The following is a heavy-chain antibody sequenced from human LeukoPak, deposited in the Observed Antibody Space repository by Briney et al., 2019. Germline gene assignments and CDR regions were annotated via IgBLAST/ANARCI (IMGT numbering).Heavy chain of an antibody. Sequence: PGGSLRLFCAASVFTFSSYWMSWVRQAPGKGLEWVANINQDGSEKYYVDSVKGRFTISRDNAKNSLYLQMNSLRAEDTAVYYCAGVVDSWGQGTLVTVSS. V-gene: IGHV3-7*01. CDR1: VFTFSSYW. J-gene: IGHJ4*02. CDR3: AGVVDS. CDR2: INQDGSEK.